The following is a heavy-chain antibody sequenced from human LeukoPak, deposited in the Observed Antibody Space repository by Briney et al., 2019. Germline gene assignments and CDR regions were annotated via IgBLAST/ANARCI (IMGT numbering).Heavy chain of an antibody. V-gene: IGHV3-30*18. CDR1: GFTFSSYG. CDR3: AKGETSLWFGELFAYYYGMDV. D-gene: IGHD3-10*01. J-gene: IGHJ6*02. Sequence: GGSLRLSCAASGFTFSSYGMHWVRQAPGKGLEWVAVISYDGSNKYYADSVKGRFTISRDNSKNTLYLQMNSLRAEDTAVYYRAKGETSLWFGELFAYYYGMDVWGQGTTVTVSS. CDR2: ISYDGSNK.